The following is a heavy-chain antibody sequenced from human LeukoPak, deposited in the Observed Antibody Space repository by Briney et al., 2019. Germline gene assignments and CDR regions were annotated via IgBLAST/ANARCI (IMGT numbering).Heavy chain of an antibody. D-gene: IGHD5-24*01. CDR3: AKGGDGYNSNYYYGMDV. J-gene: IGHJ6*02. Sequence: PGGSLRLSCAASGFTFSSYWMSWVRQAPGKGLEWVANIKQDGSEKYYVDSVKGRFTISRDNAKNSLYLQMNSLRAEDTAVYYCAKGGDGYNSNYYYGMDVWGQGTTVTVSS. V-gene: IGHV3-7*03. CDR2: IKQDGSEK. CDR1: GFTFSSYW.